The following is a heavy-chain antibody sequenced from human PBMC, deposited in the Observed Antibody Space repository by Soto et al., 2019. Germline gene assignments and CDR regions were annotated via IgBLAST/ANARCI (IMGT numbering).Heavy chain of an antibody. D-gene: IGHD2-2*01. CDR1: GFTVSNYA. V-gene: IGHV3-23*01. CDR2: ISGSGGSS. Sequence: RLSCATSGFTVSNYAMSWVRQAPGKGLEWVSGISGSGGSSYYADSVKGRFTISRDNSKNTLNLQMDSLRAEDTAVYYCAKKSTDSSGYSDYWGQGTVVTVSS. CDR3: AKKSTDSSGYSDY. J-gene: IGHJ4*02.